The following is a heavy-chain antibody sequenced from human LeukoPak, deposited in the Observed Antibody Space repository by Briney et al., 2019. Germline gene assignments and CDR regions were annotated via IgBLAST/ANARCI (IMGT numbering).Heavy chain of an antibody. CDR2: IIPIFGTA. CDR1: GGTFSSYA. Sequence: GASVKVSCKASGGTFSSYAISWVRQAPGQGLEWMGGIIPIFGTANYAQKFQGRVTITADKSTSTAYMELSSLRSEDTAVYYCASSRDGYLDYWGQGTLVTVSS. V-gene: IGHV1-69*06. J-gene: IGHJ4*02. CDR3: ASSRDGYLDY. D-gene: IGHD5-24*01.